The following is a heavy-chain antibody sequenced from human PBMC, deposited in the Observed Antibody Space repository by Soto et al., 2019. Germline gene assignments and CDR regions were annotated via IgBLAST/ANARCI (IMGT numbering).Heavy chain of an antibody. CDR2: IYYSGRT. CDR3: ASVTGGGCVYYFDF. V-gene: IGHV4-31*03. D-gene: IGHD2-15*01. CDR1: GVSISSGGYY. J-gene: IGHJ4*02. Sequence: TLSLTCTVSGVSISSGGYYWSCIRQHPGKGLEGIGNIYYSGRTYYNPSLKSRVILSVDTSKNHFSLTLRSVTAADSAMYYCASVTGGGCVYYFDFWGQGAMVTVSS.